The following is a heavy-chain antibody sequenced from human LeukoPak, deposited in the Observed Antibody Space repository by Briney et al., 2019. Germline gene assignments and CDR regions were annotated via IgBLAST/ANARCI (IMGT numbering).Heavy chain of an antibody. D-gene: IGHD2/OR15-2a*01. Sequence: GGSLRLSCAASGFTFNTYWMHWVRQAPGRGLVWVSRINFDGSTTDYADSVKGRSTISRDNAKNTLYLQMNSLRAEDTALYYCARDFFVDSWGQGTLVTVSS. V-gene: IGHV3-74*01. CDR2: INFDGSTT. J-gene: IGHJ4*02. CDR1: GFTFNTYW. CDR3: ARDFFVDS.